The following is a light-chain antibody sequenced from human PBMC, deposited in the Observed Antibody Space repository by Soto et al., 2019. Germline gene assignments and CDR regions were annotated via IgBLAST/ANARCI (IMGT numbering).Light chain of an antibody. CDR1: STNIGAVFD. CDR3: QSYDSGLSGWV. CDR2: DNT. Sequence: QSVLTQPPSVSGAPGQRVTISCTGSSTNIGAVFDVHWYQQVQGTAPKLLIHDNTKPPSWVPDRSSGAKSGTSASLAITGLQDEDEDDYYCQSYDSGLSGWVFGGGTKVTVL. J-gene: IGLJ2*01. V-gene: IGLV1-40*01.